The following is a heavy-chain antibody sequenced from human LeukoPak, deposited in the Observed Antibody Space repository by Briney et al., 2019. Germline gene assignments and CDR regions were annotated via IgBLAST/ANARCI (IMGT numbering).Heavy chain of an antibody. CDR2: IYNSGNT. Sequence: SETLSLTCTVSGGFINSYYWTWIRQPPGKGLEWIGNIYNSGNTNYNPSLKSRVTISVDTSKNQFSLKLNSVTAADTAVYYCARESGSYLWRSWLNPWGQGALVTVSS. V-gene: IGHV4-59*01. J-gene: IGHJ5*02. CDR3: ARESGSYLWRSWLNP. CDR1: GGFINSYY. D-gene: IGHD3-16*01.